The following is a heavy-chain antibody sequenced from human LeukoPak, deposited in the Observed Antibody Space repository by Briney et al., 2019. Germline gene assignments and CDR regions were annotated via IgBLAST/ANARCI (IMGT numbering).Heavy chain of an antibody. D-gene: IGHD4-4*01. CDR3: AREGTVTTDNGLDV. CDR1: GYTFTSYD. Sequence: GASVKVSCKASGYTFTSYDIKWVRQATGHGLERMGWMNPNSGNTGYAQKFQGRVTMTRNTSISTAYMELGSLRSEDTAVYYCAREGTVTTDNGLDVWGQGTTVTVSS. V-gene: IGHV1-8*01. CDR2: MNPNSGNT. J-gene: IGHJ6*02.